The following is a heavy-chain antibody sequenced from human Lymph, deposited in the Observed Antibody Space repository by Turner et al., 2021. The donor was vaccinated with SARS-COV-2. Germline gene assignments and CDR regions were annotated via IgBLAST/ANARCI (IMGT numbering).Heavy chain of an antibody. V-gene: IGHV3-23*01. CDR1: GFTFSSNT. Sequence: VGLLESGGGPVQPGGSLRVFCAASGFTFSSNTMSWVRLGPVKGLELRSAISSSGASTSYADSVKGLFTIATYKSDNSLVLQMNSLRVEYMAVYYWAKEDNDVIYCGSGSCYSDWFDPWGQGTLVTVSS. CDR2: ISSSGAST. J-gene: IGHJ5*02. D-gene: IGHD2-15*01. CDR3: AKEDNDVIYCGSGSCYSDWFDP.